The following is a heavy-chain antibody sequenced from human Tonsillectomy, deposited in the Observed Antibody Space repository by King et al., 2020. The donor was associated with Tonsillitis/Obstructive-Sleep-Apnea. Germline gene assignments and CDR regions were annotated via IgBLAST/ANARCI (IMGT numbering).Heavy chain of an antibody. V-gene: IGHV3-33*03. CDR3: VGFFGAARTFDY. J-gene: IGHJ4*02. CDR2: IWYDGSNE. Sequence: VQLVESGGGVVQPGRSLRLSCAASGFTFSTYGMHWVRQAPGKGLEWAAVIWYDGSNEDYADSVKGRFTISRENSKNTLYLQLNSLRAEDTAVYYCVGFFGAARTFDYWGQGTLVTVSS. D-gene: IGHD6-6*01. CDR1: GFTFSTYG.